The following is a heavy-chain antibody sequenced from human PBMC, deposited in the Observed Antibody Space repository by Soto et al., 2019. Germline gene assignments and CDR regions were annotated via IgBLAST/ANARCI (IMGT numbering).Heavy chain of an antibody. CDR1: GITFSDLH. V-gene: IGHV1-69-2*01. CDR3: AAVRGSLGSLSFDY. D-gene: IGHD1-26*01. Sequence: EVLLQQSGAEAREPGGVVKMSCAVSGITFSDLHMHWVKQAPGKGLEWVGLVEVENDDRLYAEKYRGRLNINTDMSRHTSYMELTSLTSDDTAIYFCAAVRGSLGSLSFDYWGQGTPVTVSA. J-gene: IGHJ4*02. CDR2: VEVENDDR.